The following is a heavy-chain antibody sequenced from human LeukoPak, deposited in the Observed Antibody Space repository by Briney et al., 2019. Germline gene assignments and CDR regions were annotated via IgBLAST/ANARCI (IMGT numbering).Heavy chain of an antibody. CDR3: AKTQGSGSYYKD. D-gene: IGHD3-10*01. J-gene: IGHJ4*02. CDR2: ISYDGSNK. V-gene: IGHV3-30*18. CDR1: GFTFSSYG. Sequence: GGSLRLSCAASGFTFSSYGMHWVRQAPGKGLEWVAVISYDGSNKYYADSVKGRFTVSRDNSKNTLYLQMNSLRAEDTAVYYCAKTQGSGSYYKDWGQGTLVTVSS.